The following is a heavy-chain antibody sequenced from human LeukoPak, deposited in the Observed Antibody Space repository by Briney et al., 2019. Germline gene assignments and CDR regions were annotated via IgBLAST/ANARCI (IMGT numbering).Heavy chain of an antibody. CDR3: AGQSRLGYCSGGSCYSQPFDP. V-gene: IGHV3-21*01. CDR1: RFTFSSYT. Sequence: GGPLRLSCAASRFTFSSYTMNWVRQAPGKGLEWVSSISSSGTYIYYADSVKGRFTISRDNAKNSLYLQMNSLRAEDTAVYYCAGQSRLGYCSGGSCYSQPFDPWGQGTLVTVSS. CDR2: ISSSGTYI. J-gene: IGHJ5*02. D-gene: IGHD2-15*01.